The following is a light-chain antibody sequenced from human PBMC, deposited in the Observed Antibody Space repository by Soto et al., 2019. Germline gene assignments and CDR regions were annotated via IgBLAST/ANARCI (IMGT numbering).Light chain of an antibody. CDR1: QGISSF. V-gene: IGKV1-8*01. CDR3: QQYLSYPYT. CDR2: AAA. J-gene: IGKJ2*01. Sequence: AIRMTQSPSSISASTGDRVTITCRASQGISSFLAWYQQKPGKAPKLLIYAAATFQRGAPSRFSASGSGTDFTLTISRLQSEDFATYFCQQYLSYPYTFGQGTKLEI.